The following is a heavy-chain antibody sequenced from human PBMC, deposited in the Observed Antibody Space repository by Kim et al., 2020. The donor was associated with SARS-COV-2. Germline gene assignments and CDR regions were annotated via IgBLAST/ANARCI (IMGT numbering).Heavy chain of an antibody. Sequence: SVKVSCKASGGTFSSYAISWVRQAPGQGLEWMGGIIPIFGTANYAQKFQGRVTITADESTSTAYMELSSLRSEDTAVYYCASAPGYYGSGSTPYFDYWGQGTLVTVSS. D-gene: IGHD3-10*01. J-gene: IGHJ4*02. CDR2: IIPIFGTA. CDR3: ASAPGYYGSGSTPYFDY. V-gene: IGHV1-69*13. CDR1: GGTFSSYA.